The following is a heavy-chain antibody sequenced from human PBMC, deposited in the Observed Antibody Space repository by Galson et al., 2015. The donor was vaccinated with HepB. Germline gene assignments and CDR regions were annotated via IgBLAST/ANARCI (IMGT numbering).Heavy chain of an antibody. J-gene: IGHJ6*02. CDR2: IKQDGSEK. CDR3: ARDSEIWFGELYYGMDV. Sequence: SLRLSCAASGFTFSSYWMSWVRQAPGKGLEWVANIKQDGSEKYYVDSVKGRFTISRDNAKNSLYLQMNSLRAEDTAVYYCARDSEIWFGELYYGMDVWGQGTTVTVSS. D-gene: IGHD3-10*01. V-gene: IGHV3-7*03. CDR1: GFTFSSYW.